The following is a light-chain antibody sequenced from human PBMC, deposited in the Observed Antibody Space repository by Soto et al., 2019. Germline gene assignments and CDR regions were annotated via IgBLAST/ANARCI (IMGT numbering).Light chain of an antibody. CDR3: QSYDSSLSGWV. V-gene: IGLV1-40*01. CDR2: GNS. CDR1: SSNIGAGYG. Sequence: QLVLTQPPSVSGAPGQRVTISCTGSSSNIGAGYGVHRYQQLPGTAPKLLIYGNSNRPSGVPDRFSGSKSGTSASLAITGLQAEDEADYYCQSYDSSLSGWVFGGGTKVTVL. J-gene: IGLJ3*02.